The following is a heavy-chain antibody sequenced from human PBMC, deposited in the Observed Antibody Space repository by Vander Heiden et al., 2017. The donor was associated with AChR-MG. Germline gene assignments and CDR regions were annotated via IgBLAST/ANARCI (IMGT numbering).Heavy chain of an antibody. CDR3: ARVPMRSSGWYWFDP. CDR1: GGSVSSGSYY. V-gene: IGHV4-61*01. CDR2: IYYSGST. D-gene: IGHD6-19*01. Sequence: QVQLQESGPGLVKPSETLSLTCTVSGGSVSSGSYYWSWIRQPPGKGLEWIGYIYYSGSTNYNPSLKSRVTISVDTSKNQFSLKLSSVTAADTAVYYCARVPMRSSGWYWFDPWGQGTLVTVSS. J-gene: IGHJ5*02.